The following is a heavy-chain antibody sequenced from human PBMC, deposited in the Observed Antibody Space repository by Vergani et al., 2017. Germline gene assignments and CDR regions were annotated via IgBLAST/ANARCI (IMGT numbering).Heavy chain of an antibody. Sequence: QVQLVQSGAEVKKPGSSVKVSCKASGGTFSSYAISWVRQAPGQGLEWMGRIIPILGIANYAQKFQGRVTITADKSTSTAYMELSSLRSEDTAVYYCAVLGGSFYDILTGYCLDYWGQGTLVTVSS. CDR3: AVLGGSFYDILTGYCLDY. V-gene: IGHV1-69*04. D-gene: IGHD3-9*01. J-gene: IGHJ4*02. CDR2: IIPILGIA. CDR1: GGTFSSYA.